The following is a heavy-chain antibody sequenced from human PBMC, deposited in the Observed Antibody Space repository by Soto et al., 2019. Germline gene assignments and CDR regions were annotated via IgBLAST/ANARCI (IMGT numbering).Heavy chain of an antibody. CDR3: ARERGVLLWFGEPWFNP. Sequence: PSETLSLTCTVSGGSISSGDYYWSWIRKPPGRGLEWIGYIYYSGSTYYNPSLKSRVTISVDTSKNQFSLKLSSVTAADTAVYYCARERGVLLWFGEPWFNPWGQGTLVTVSS. J-gene: IGHJ5*02. CDR1: GGSISSGDYY. D-gene: IGHD3-10*01. CDR2: IYYSGST. V-gene: IGHV4-30-4*01.